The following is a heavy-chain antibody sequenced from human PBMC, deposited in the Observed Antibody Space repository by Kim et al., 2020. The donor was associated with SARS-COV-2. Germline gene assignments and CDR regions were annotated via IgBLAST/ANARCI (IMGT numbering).Heavy chain of an antibody. J-gene: IGHJ6*02. CDR1: GFTFNSYA. CDR3: AKEGASGSVQLWLENYYYGMDV. V-gene: IGHV3-23*01. Sequence: GGSLRLSCAASGFTFNSYAMSWVRQAPGKGLEWVSAISGSGDSTYYADSVKGRFTISRDNSKNTLYLQMNTLRAEDTAVYYCAKEGASGSVQLWLENYYYGMDVWGQGTTVTVSS. D-gene: IGHD5-18*01. CDR2: ISGSGDST.